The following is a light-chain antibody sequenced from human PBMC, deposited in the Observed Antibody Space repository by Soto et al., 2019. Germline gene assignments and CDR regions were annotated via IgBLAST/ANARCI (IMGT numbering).Light chain of an antibody. V-gene: IGLV2-8*01. CDR1: SSDVGGYNF. Sequence: QSALTQPPSASGSPGQSVTISCTETSSDVGGYNFVSWYQQHPGKAPKLIIYEATKRPSGVPDRFSGSKSGNTASLTVSGLQAEDEADYYCSAYAGTTNVAFGGGTKLTVL. CDR3: SAYAGTTNVA. CDR2: EAT. J-gene: IGLJ2*01.